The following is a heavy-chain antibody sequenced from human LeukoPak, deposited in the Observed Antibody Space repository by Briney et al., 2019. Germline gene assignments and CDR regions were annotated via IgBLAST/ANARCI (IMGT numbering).Heavy chain of an antibody. CDR3: ARPYYYDSRIDP. V-gene: IGHV4-30-4*01. CDR1: GGSISSGDYY. CDR2: MYYSGST. Sequence: PSQSLSLTCTVSGGSISSGDYYWSWIRQPPGKGLEWIAYMYYSGSTYYNPSLKSRVTMSADTSKNQLSLKLSSVTAADTAVYYCARPYYYDSRIDPWGQGILVTVSS. D-gene: IGHD3-22*01. J-gene: IGHJ5*02.